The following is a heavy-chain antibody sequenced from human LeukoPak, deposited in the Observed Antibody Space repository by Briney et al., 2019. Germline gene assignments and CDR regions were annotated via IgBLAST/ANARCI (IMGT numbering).Heavy chain of an antibody. D-gene: IGHD3-9*01. V-gene: IGHV1-24*01. CDR2: FGHQDGET. J-gene: IGHJ4*02. CDR1: EYTLTELS. CDR3: ATGAIVYDY. Sequence: ASVKVSCKVSEYTLTELSMHWVRQAPGKGLEWMGSFGHQDGETVHAQKFQARFNMTVDTATDTAYMEMSSLISEDTAVYYCATGAIVYDYWGQGTLVTVSS.